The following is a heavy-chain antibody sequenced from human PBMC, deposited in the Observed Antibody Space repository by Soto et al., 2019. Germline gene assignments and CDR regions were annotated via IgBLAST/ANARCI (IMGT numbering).Heavy chain of an antibody. J-gene: IGHJ3*02. CDR2: ISASGATT. Sequence: EVQLLESGGALVQPGGSLRLSCAASLAAFSGCAMSWVRQAPGQGPEWVSGISASGATTYYADSVKGRFTISRDNSKNTVFLHMTSLRAEDTALYYCAKWTDTVVEAALAGGAFDIWGQGTTVTVSS. CDR1: LAAFSGCA. D-gene: IGHD2-2*01. V-gene: IGHV3-23*01. CDR3: AKWTDTVVEAALAGGAFDI.